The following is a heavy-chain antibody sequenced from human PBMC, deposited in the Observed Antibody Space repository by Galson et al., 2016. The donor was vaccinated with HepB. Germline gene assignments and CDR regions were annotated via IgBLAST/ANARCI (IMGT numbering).Heavy chain of an antibody. J-gene: IGHJ3*01. CDR1: GYLFADYY. Sequence: SVKVSCKASGYLFADYYIHLVRQAPGQGLEWMGWISPNSGDTNYAQKFRGRVTLTRDTSITTSFLELDSLRSDDTATFYCARINAAALDALDVWGQGTTVTVSS. CDR2: ISPNSGDT. V-gene: IGHV1-2*02. CDR3: ARINAAALDALDV. D-gene: IGHD6-25*01.